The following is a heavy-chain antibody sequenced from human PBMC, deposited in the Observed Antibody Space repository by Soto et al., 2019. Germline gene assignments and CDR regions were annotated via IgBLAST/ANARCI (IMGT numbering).Heavy chain of an antibody. CDR2: ISGSGGST. J-gene: IGHJ4*02. V-gene: IGHV3-23*01. CDR3: ANVYDFWSGYRIGEEAVDY. D-gene: IGHD3-3*01. Sequence: PGGSLRLSCAASGFTFSSYAMSWVRQAPGKGLEWVSAISGSGGSTYYADSVKGRFTISRDNSKNTLYLQMNSLRAEDTAVYYCANVYDFWSGYRIGEEAVDYWGQGTLVTVSS. CDR1: GFTFSSYA.